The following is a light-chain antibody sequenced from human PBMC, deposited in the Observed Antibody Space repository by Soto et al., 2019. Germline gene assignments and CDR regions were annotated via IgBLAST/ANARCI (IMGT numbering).Light chain of an antibody. V-gene: IGKV3-20*01. J-gene: IGKJ1*01. Sequence: RVMTQSPATLSLSPGERATLSCRASQGLGGSLAWYQQKPGQAPRLLIFGASIRVKGIPDRFIGSGSGTDFTLTISRLEPEDFAVYYCQHYVTSLTTFGQGTKVDIK. CDR1: QGLGGS. CDR2: GAS. CDR3: QHYVTSLTT.